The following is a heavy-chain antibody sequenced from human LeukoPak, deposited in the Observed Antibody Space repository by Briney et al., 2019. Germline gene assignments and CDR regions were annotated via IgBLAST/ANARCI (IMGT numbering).Heavy chain of an antibody. D-gene: IGHD2-21*01. V-gene: IGHV4-59*01. CDR2: IYYSGST. Sequence: SETLSLTCTVSGGSISSYYWSWIRQPPGKGLEWIGYIYYSGSTNYDPSLKSRVTISVDTSKNQFSLKLSSVTAADTAVYYCAIFPHLIWFDPWGQGTLVTVSS. J-gene: IGHJ5*02. CDR1: GGSISSYY. CDR3: AIFPHLIWFDP.